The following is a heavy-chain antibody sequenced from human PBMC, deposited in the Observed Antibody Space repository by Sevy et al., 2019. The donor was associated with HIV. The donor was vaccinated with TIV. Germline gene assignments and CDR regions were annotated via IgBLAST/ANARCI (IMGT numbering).Heavy chain of an antibody. V-gene: IGHV4-34*01. CDR1: GGSFSGYY. Sequence: SETLSLTCAVYGGSFSGYYWSWIHQPPGKGLEWIGEINHSGSTNYNPSLKSRVTISVDTSKNQFSLKLSSVTAADTAVYYCARGLDIVVVPAATRIAAAGRATRGRGGGWFDPWGQGTLVTVSS. D-gene: IGHD2-2*03. CDR2: INHSGST. J-gene: IGHJ5*02. CDR3: ARGLDIVVVPAATRIAAAGRATRGRGGGWFDP.